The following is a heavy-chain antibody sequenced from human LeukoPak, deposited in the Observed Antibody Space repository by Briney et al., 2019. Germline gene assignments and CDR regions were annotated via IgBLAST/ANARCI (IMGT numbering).Heavy chain of an antibody. J-gene: IGHJ1*01. V-gene: IGHV1-69*04. CDR2: IIPLLGTP. Sequence: SVKVSCKASGGTFNSFAISWVRQAPGQGREGVGRIIPLLGTPDYAQKFQGRVAITSDKYTGTAYIEPSSLRSEDTAMYYCARMKYFDSTGYSHAEYFQHWGQGTLVIVSS. CDR3: ARMKYFDSTGYSHAEYFQH. CDR1: GGTFNSFA. D-gene: IGHD3-22*01.